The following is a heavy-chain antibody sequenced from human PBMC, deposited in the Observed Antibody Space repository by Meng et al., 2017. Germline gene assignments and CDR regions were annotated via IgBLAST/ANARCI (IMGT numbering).Heavy chain of an antibody. D-gene: IGHD6-25*01. CDR2: INPKSGDT. V-gene: IGHV1-2*06. CDR1: GYNFPDYY. J-gene: IGHJ4*02. CDR3: ARDEDISAAGKLFGDY. Sequence: QVSLGQSGAEVKKPGASVKVSCKPSGYNFPDYYIHWVRRAPGQGLEWMGRINPKSGDTHYEQKFQARVTMTGDTSISTAYMELSGLRSDDTAMYYCARDEDISAAGKLFGDYWGQGTLVTVSS.